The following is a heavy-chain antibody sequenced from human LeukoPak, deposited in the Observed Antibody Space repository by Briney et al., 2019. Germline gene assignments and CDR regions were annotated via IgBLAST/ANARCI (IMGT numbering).Heavy chain of an antibody. Sequence: SETPSLTCTVSGDSIRGYYWSWIRQPPGKGLEWIGYTYYSGSTKYNPSLKSRVTISVDTSKNQFSLYLRSVTAADTAVYYCARDLVWIGSSWPLWGRGTLVTVSS. CDR2: TYYSGST. CDR1: GDSIRGYY. D-gene: IGHD6-13*01. J-gene: IGHJ4*02. V-gene: IGHV4-59*01. CDR3: ARDLVWIGSSWPL.